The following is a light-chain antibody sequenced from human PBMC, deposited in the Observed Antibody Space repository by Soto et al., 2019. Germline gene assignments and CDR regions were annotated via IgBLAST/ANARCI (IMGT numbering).Light chain of an antibody. Sequence: QSALTQPPSASGSPGQSVTISCTGTSSDVGGYNYVSWYQQHPGKAPKVMIYDVGKRPSGVPDRFSGSKSGNTASLTVSGLQAEDEADYYCSSHASSNSPFVFGTGTKLTVL. CDR2: DVG. J-gene: IGLJ1*01. CDR1: SSDVGGYNY. CDR3: SSHASSNSPFV. V-gene: IGLV2-8*01.